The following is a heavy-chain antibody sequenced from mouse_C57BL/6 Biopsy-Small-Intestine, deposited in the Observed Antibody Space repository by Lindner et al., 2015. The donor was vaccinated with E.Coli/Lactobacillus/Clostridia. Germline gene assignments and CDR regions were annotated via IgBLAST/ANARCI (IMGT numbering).Heavy chain of an antibody. CDR1: GYTFSYYG. Sequence: SVKVSCKTFGYTFSYYGITWVRQAPGQGLEWMGWISPYNRNTNFLPKFRGRVSLTTDTTTSTAYMDLRSLTSDDTAVYYCARGNVYNSFRSPFDYWGQGTLVTVSS. D-gene: IGHD2-3*01. J-gene: IGHJ4*01. V-gene: IGHV1-84*02. CDR3: ARGNVYNSFRSPFDY. CDR2: ISPYNRNT.